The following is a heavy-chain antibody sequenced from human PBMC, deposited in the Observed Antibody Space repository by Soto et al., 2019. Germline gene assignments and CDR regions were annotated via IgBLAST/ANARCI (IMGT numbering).Heavy chain of an antibody. CDR2: ILHSGIT. D-gene: IGHD3-22*01. CDR1: GGSFSNDY. Sequence: ETLSLTCSISGGSFSNDYWTWIRQSPGKGLEWIGYILHSGITDYNPSVKSRVTISIDKSRNLFSLTLTSVTAADTAVYYCARDRYFYDSRGYYRTLDSWGQGTLVTVSS. V-gene: IGHV4-59*01. J-gene: IGHJ5*01. CDR3: ARDRYFYDSRGYYRTLDS.